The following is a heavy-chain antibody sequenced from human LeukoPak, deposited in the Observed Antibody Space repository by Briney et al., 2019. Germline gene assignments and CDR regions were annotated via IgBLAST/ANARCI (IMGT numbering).Heavy chain of an antibody. CDR3: ARSLRYFDKYYFDY. J-gene: IGHJ4*02. D-gene: IGHD3-9*01. CDR2: INHSGST. V-gene: IGHV4-34*01. Sequence: PSETLSLTCAVYGGSFSGYYWSWIRQPSGKRLECIGEINHSGSTNYNPFLKSRVTISVDTSKNQFSLKLSSVTAADTAVYYCARSLRYFDKYYFDYWGQGTLVTVSS. CDR1: GGSFSGYY.